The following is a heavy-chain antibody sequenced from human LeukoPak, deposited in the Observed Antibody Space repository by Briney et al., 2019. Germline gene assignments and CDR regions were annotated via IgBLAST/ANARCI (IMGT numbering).Heavy chain of an antibody. CDR3: ARWQWDCSSTSCLYYCGMDV. CDR1: GGSFSGYY. J-gene: IGHJ6*02. D-gene: IGHD2-2*01. CDR2: INHSGST. V-gene: IGHV4-34*01. Sequence: PSETLSLTCAVYGGSFSGYYWSWIRQPPGKGLEWIGEINHSGSTNYNPSLKSRVTISVDTSRNQFPLKLSSVTAADTAVYYCARWQWDCSSTSCLYYCGMDVWGQGTTVTVSS.